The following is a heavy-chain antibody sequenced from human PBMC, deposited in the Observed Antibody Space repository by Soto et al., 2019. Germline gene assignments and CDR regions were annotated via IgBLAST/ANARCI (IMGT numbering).Heavy chain of an antibody. J-gene: IGHJ4*02. CDR1: GGSISSYY. Sequence: SETLSLTCTVPGGSISSYYWSWIRQPPGKGLEWIGYIYYSGSTNYNPSLKSRVTISVDTSKNQFSLKLSSVTAADTAVYYCASSITMVRGVHYWGQGTLVTVSS. CDR2: IYYSGST. D-gene: IGHD3-10*01. V-gene: IGHV4-59*01. CDR3: ASSITMVRGVHY.